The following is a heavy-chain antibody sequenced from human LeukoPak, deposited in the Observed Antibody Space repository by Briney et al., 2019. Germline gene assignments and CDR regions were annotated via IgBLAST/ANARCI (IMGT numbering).Heavy chain of an antibody. CDR1: GFSLSTSEVA. V-gene: IGHV2-5*01. CDR2: LYWNDDK. Sequence: SGPTLVKPTQTLTLTCTFSGFSLSTSEVAVGWVRQPPGKALEWLVLLYWNDDKRFSPSLKSRLTITKDTSENQVVLTMTNMDPVDTATYFCVHSKPFYDFWSGYYLLNYWGQGTLVTVSS. D-gene: IGHD3-3*01. J-gene: IGHJ4*02. CDR3: VHSKPFYDFWSGYYLLNY.